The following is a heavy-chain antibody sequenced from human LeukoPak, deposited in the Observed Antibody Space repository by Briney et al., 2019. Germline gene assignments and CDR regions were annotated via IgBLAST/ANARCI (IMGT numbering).Heavy chain of an antibody. V-gene: IGHV3-21*01. CDR3: ARDNSSSGLDY. J-gene: IGHJ4*02. Sequence: PGGPLRLSCAASGFTFSSYNMNWVRQAPGKGLEWVSSISSSSTYIYYADSVKGRFTISRDNAKNSLYLQMNSLRAEDTAVYYCARDNSSSGLDYWGQGTLVTVSS. D-gene: IGHD6-6*01. CDR2: ISSSSTYI. CDR1: GFTFSSYN.